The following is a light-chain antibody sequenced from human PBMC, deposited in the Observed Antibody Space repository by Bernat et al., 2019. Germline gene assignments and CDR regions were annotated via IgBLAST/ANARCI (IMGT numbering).Light chain of an antibody. CDR1: QAISKY. CDR2: GAS. J-gene: IGKJ4*01. CDR3: QQYDRYPLA. V-gene: IGKV1-16*01. Sequence: DIQMTQSPSSLSASVGDRVTITCRATQAISKYLAWVQQKPGKAPKSLIYGASTLSGVPSRFSGSGSETDFTLTISSLQPEDSATYYCQQYDRYPLAFGAGTKVEVK.